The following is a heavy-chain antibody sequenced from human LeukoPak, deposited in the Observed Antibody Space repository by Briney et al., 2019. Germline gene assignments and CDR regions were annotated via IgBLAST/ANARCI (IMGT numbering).Heavy chain of an antibody. Sequence: SQTLSLTCAVYGVSFSGYYWSWNRQPPGKGLERIGEINHSGSTNYNPSLKSRVTISVDTSKNQFSLKLSSVTAADTAVYYCARVLGRIGYDYGWGSYRNWFDPWGQGTLVTVSS. CDR2: INHSGST. D-gene: IGHD3-16*02. V-gene: IGHV4-34*01. J-gene: IGHJ5*02. CDR3: ARVLGRIGYDYGWGSYRNWFDP. CDR1: GVSFSGYY.